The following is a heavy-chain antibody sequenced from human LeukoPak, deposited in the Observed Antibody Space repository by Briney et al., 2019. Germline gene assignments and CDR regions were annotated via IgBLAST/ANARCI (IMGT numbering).Heavy chain of an antibody. CDR1: GFTFSSYG. CDR2: ISYDGSNK. D-gene: IGHD3-9*01. J-gene: IGHJ4*02. Sequence: GGSLRLSCAASGFTFSSYGMHWVRQAPGKGLEWVAVISYDGSNKYYADSVKGRFTISRDNSKNTLYLQMNSLRAEDTAVYYCARTVRPILTGYYSLDYWGQEGQVPVSS. V-gene: IGHV3-30*03. CDR3: ARTVRPILTGYYSLDY.